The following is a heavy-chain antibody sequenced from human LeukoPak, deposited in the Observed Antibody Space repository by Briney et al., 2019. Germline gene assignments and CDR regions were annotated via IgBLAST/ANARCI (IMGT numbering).Heavy chain of an antibody. CDR1: GFTFSSYG. CDR2: IWYDGSNK. J-gene: IGHJ4*02. D-gene: IGHD6-19*01. Sequence: GSLRLFCAASGFTFSSYGMHWVRQAPGKGLEWVAVIWYDGSNKYYADSVKGRFTISRDNSKNTLYLQMNSLRAEDTAVYYCARESGQWLAGGFDYWGQGTLVTVSS. CDR3: ARESGQWLAGGFDY. V-gene: IGHV3-33*01.